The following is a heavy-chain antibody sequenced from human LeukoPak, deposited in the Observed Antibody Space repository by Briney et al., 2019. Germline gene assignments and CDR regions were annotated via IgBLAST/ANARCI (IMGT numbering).Heavy chain of an antibody. Sequence: PGGSLRLSCAASGFTFSSYSMNWVRQAPGKGLEWVSSISSSSSYIYYADSVKGRFTISRDNSKNTLYLQMNSLRAEDTAVYYCASIWGSYRNKIPLNYFDYWGQGTLVTVSS. CDR3: ASIWGSYRNKIPLNYFDY. D-gene: IGHD3-16*02. CDR1: GFTFSSYS. CDR2: ISSSSSYI. V-gene: IGHV3-21*01. J-gene: IGHJ4*02.